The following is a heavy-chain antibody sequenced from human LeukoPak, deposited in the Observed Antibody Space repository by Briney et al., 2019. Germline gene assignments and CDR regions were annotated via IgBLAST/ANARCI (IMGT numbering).Heavy chain of an antibody. D-gene: IGHD1-26*01. CDR2: IRQDGNEK. CDR1: GFTFSRNW. Sequence: GGSLRLSCEASGFTFSRNWMTWVRQAPGKGLEWVANIRQDGNEKYYVESVKGRFTISRDNAKNSLYLQMNSLRAEDTAVYYCASGGVVGPSTYWFYDLWGRGTRVTVSS. J-gene: IGHJ2*01. CDR3: ASGGVVGPSTYWFYDL. V-gene: IGHV3-7*01.